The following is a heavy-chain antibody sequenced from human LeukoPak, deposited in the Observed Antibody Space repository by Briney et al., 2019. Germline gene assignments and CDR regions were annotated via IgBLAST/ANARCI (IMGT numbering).Heavy chain of an antibody. CDR2: LYGSGGVT. CDR1: GFTFRLYN. V-gene: IGHV3-23*01. CDR3: AKARGPAATHPDY. D-gene: IGHD6-25*01. J-gene: IGHJ4*02. Sequence: PGGSLRLSCEASGFTFRLYNMNWVRQAPGKGLEWVSALYGSGGVTFYADSVKGRFTISRDDSKNTLYRQMNSLRAEDTAVYYCAKARGPAATHPDYWGQVTLVTVSS.